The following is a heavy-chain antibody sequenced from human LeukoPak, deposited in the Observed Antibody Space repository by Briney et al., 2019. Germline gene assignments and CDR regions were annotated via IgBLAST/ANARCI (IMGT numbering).Heavy chain of an antibody. V-gene: IGHV4-34*01. CDR1: GGSFSDYF. CDR3: ASATTYSIDD. Sequence: SETLSLMCSVYGGSFSDYFWSWIRQPPGKGLEWIGEIDDGGNTNYNPSLMSRVIVSMEKSKKQFYLMMRSVTAADTAIYFCASATTYSIDDWGQGTLVTVSS. D-gene: IGHD5-12*01. J-gene: IGHJ4*01. CDR2: IDDGGNT.